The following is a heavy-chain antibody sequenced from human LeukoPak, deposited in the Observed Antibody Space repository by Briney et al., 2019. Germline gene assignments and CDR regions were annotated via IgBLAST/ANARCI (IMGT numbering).Heavy chain of an antibody. V-gene: IGHV3-21*01. CDR2: ISSSSSYI. CDR3: ARACFDSSSSGYYFDY. CDR1: GFTFSSYS. Sequence: GGSLRLSCAASGFTFSSYSMNWVRQAPGKGLEWVLSISSSSSYIYYADSVKGRFTISRDNAKNSLYLQMNSLRAEDTAVYYCARACFDSSSSGYYFDYWGQGTLVTVSS. D-gene: IGHD6-6*01. J-gene: IGHJ4*02.